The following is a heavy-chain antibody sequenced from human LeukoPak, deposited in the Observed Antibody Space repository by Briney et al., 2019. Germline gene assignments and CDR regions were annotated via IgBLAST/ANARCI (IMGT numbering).Heavy chain of an antibody. J-gene: IGHJ4*02. CDR2: ISAYNGNT. CDR1: GYTFTSYG. D-gene: IGHD3-9*01. V-gene: IGHV1-18*04. CDR3: ARVWVNDILTGSPDY. Sequence: ASVKVSCKASGYTFTSYGISWVRQAPGQGLEWMGWISAYNGNTNYAQKLQGRVTMTTDTSTSTAYMELRSLRSDDTAMYYCARVWVNDILTGSPDYWGQGTLVTVSS.